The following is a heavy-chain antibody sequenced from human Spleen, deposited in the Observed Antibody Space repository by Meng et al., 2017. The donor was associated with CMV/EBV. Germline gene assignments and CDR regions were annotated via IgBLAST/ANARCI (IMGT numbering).Heavy chain of an antibody. J-gene: IGHJ6*02. CDR1: GFTFSSYW. CDR2: INSDGSST. CDR3: ARGGCSSTSCATYSYYGMDV. V-gene: IGHV3-74*01. D-gene: IGHD2-2*01. Sequence: GESLKISCAASGFTFSSYWMHWVRQAPGKGLVWVSRINSDGSSTSYADSVKGRFTISRDNAKNTLYLQMNSLRAGDTAVYYCARGGCSSTSCATYSYYGMDVWGQGTTVTVSS.